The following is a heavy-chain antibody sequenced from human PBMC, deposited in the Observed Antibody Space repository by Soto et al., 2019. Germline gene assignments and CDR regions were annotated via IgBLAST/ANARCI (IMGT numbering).Heavy chain of an antibody. CDR1: GFTFSSYG. CDR3: AKFRVERTRLLYGDYVIDY. Sequence: SCAASGFTFSSYGMHWVRQAPGKGLEWVAVISYDGSNKYYADSVKGRFTISRDNSKNTLYLQMNSLRAEDTAVYYCAKFRVERTRLLYGDYVIDYWGQGTLVTVSS. CDR2: ISYDGSNK. J-gene: IGHJ4*02. V-gene: IGHV3-30*18. D-gene: IGHD4-17*01.